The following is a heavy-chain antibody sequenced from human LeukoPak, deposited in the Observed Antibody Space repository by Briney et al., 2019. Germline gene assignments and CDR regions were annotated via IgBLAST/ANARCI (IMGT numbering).Heavy chain of an antibody. V-gene: IGHV4-59*01. J-gene: IGHJ4*02. CDR3: AREGLGLFDY. CDR2: IYYSGST. Sequence: SETLSLTCTVSGGSISSYYWSWIRQPPGKGLEWIGYIYYSGSTNYNPSLKSRVTISVDTSKNQLSLKLSSVTAADTAVYYCAREGLGLFDYWGQGTLVTVSS. D-gene: IGHD6-19*01. CDR1: GGSISSYY.